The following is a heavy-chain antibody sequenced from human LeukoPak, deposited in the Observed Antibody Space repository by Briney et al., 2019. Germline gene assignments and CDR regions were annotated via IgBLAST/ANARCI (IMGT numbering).Heavy chain of an antibody. CDR1: GYTFTGYY. Sequence: GASVKVSCKASGYTFTGYYMHWVRQAPGQGLEWMGWINPNSGGTNYAQKFQGRFTISRDNSKNTLYLQMNSLRAEDTAVYYCAKMGYSYEKGSYFDYWGQGTLVTVSS. V-gene: IGHV1-2*02. CDR2: INPNSGGT. J-gene: IGHJ4*02. CDR3: AKMGYSYEKGSYFDY. D-gene: IGHD5-18*01.